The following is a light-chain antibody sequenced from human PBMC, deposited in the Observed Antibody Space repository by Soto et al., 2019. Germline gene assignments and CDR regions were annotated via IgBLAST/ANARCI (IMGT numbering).Light chain of an antibody. CDR3: QQRSNWTIT. CDR1: RSVSSY. CDR2: DAS. J-gene: IGKJ5*01. Sequence: EIVLTQSPDTLSLSQGQSATLYCMATRSVSSYLAWYQQKPGQAPRVLIYDASSRPTGIPARFSGSGSGTDFTLTISSLETEDFALYYCQQRSNWTITFGQGTRLEIK. V-gene: IGKV3-11*01.